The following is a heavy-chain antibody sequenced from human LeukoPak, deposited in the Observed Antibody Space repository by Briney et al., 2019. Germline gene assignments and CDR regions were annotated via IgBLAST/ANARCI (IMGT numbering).Heavy chain of an antibody. CDR2: INGNGGSR. CDR3: ARGSSFHNY. V-gene: IGHV3-20*04. J-gene: IGHJ4*02. CDR1: GFTFEDYG. Sequence: PGGSLRLSCAASGFTFEDYGMTWVRQAPGKGLEWVSGINGNGGSRGYAASVKGRFTISRDNANNSLYLQMNSLRAEDTALYYCARGSSFHNYWGQGTLVTVSS. D-gene: IGHD6-6*01.